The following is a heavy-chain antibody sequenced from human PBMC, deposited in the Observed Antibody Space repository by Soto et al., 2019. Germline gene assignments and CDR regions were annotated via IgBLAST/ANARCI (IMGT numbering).Heavy chain of an antibody. CDR2: IYYSGST. J-gene: IGHJ2*01. CDR1: GGSISSSSYY. Sequence: QLQLQESGPGLVKPSETLSLTCTVSGGSISSSSYYWGWIRQPPGKGLEWIGSIYYSGSTYSNPSLKSRVTTSVDTSKNQFSLKLSSVTAADTAVYYCARHVHYYDSSGYHPNWYFDLWGRGTLVTVSS. V-gene: IGHV4-39*01. CDR3: ARHVHYYDSSGYHPNWYFDL. D-gene: IGHD3-22*01.